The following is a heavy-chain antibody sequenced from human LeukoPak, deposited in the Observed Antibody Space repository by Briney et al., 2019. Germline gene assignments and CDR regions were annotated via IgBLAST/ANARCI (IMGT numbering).Heavy chain of an antibody. D-gene: IGHD3-22*01. CDR2: IYSGGST. V-gene: IGHV3-53*01. CDR3: ARDVRDSSGYYYSFDY. J-gene: IGHJ4*02. Sequence: VIYSGGSTYYADSVKGRFTISRDNSKNTLYLQMNSLRAEDTAVYYCARDVRDSSGYYYSFDYWGQGTLVTVSS.